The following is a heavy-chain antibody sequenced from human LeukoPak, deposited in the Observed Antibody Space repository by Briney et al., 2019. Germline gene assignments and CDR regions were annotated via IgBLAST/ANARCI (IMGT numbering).Heavy chain of an antibody. J-gene: IGHJ4*02. CDR1: GGSFSGYY. V-gene: IGHV4-34*01. CDR3: ARHYGP. Sequence: SETLSLTCAVYGGSFSGYYWSWIRQPPGKGLEWIGEINHSGSTYYNPSLKSRVTISVDTSKNQFSLKLNSVTATDTAVYYCARHYGPWGQGTLVTVSS. D-gene: IGHD3-16*01. CDR2: INHSGST.